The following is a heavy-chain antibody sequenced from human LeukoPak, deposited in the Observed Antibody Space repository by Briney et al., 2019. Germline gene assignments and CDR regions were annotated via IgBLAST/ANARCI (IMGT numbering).Heavy chain of an antibody. D-gene: IGHD6-13*01. CDR3: ARAAIAAAGQTYYYYMDV. CDR1: GGTFSSYA. CDR2: IIPIFGTA. J-gene: IGHJ6*03. V-gene: IGHV1-69*05. Sequence: SVKVSCKASGGTFSSYAISWVRQAPGQGLEWMGGIIPIFGTANYAQKYQSRVTITTDESTSTAYMELSSLRSEDTAVYYCARAAIAAAGQTYYYYMDVWGKGTTVTVSS.